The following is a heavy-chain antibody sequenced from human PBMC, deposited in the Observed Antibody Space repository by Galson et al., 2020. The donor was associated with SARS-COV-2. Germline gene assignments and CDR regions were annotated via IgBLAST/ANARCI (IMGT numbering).Heavy chain of an antibody. CDR2: IYYSGST. CDR1: GGSISRYY. Sequence: ETSETLSLTCTVSGGSISRYYWRWIRQPPGKGLEWIGCIYYSGSTNYNPSTKSRVTISVDTSKSQFSLKLSYVTAADTTAYYCARHMDITAAGMSKTYCYYGMDVWSQWTTVTVSS. J-gene: IGHJ6*02. V-gene: IGHV4-59*08. CDR3: ARHMDITAAGMSKTYCYYGMDV. D-gene: IGHD6-13*01.